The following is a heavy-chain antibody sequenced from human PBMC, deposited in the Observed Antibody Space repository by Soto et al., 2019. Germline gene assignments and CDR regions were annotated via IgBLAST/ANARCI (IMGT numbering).Heavy chain of an antibody. J-gene: IGHJ6*02. V-gene: IGHV4-59*01. D-gene: IGHD3-10*01. Sequence: SETLSLTCYGSTSSYYWAWIRKPPGRGLEWIGSVSSTGSTKYNPSLKSRVTISIDTSRSQFTLQVTSVTAADTAVYYCARVAAFWSNYVHYYSGMDVWGQGTTVTVSS. CDR3: ARVAAFWSNYVHYYSGMDV. CDR2: VSSTGST. CDR1: STSSYY.